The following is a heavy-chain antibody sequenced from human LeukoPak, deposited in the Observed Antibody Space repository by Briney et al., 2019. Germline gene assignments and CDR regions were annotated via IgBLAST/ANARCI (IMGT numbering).Heavy chain of an antibody. CDR2: IRYDGNLQ. J-gene: IGHJ3*02. V-gene: IGHV3-30*02. CDR1: GFIFSNYG. Sequence: GGSLRLSCAASGFIFSNYGFHWVRQAPGKGLEWVAVIRYDGNLQYHADSVKGRFTVSKDNFKDTLYLHMNGLRPEDSAVFYCSREASEAFDIWGQGSMVTVS. CDR3: SREASEAFDI.